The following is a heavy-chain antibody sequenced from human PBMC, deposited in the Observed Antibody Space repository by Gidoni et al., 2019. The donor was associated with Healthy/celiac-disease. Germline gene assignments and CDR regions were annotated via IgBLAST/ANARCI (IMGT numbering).Heavy chain of an antibody. D-gene: IGHD2-2*01. CDR3: ARRRVEYCSSTSCTHNGFDP. CDR1: GGSISSSSYY. V-gene: IGHV4-39*01. CDR2: IDYSGST. J-gene: IGHJ5*02. Sequence: QLQLQESGPGLVKPSETLSLTCTVSGGSISSSSYYWGWIRQPPGKGLEWIGSIDYSGSTYYNPSLKSRVTISVDTSKNQFSLKLSSVTAADTAVYYCARRRVEYCSSTSCTHNGFDPWGQGTLVTVSS.